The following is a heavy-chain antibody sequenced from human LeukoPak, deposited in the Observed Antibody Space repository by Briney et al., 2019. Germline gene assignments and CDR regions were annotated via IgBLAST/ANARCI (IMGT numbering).Heavy chain of an antibody. Sequence: PGGSLRLSCAASGFTFSSNGMSWVRQAPGKGPQWVSAITGSGGTTYYADSVKGRFTISRDNSKNTLYLQMNSLRAEDTAVYYCAKIQGYFDYWGQGNLVTVSS. CDR3: AKIQGYFDY. V-gene: IGHV3-23*01. CDR2: ITGSGGTT. CDR1: GFTFSSNG. J-gene: IGHJ4*02.